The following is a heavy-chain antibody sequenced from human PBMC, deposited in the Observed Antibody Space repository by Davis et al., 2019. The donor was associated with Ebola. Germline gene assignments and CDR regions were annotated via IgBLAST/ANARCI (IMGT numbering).Heavy chain of an antibody. J-gene: IGHJ4*02. CDR3: ASGHISGARGPHDY. CDR1: GFTFSSYA. CDR2: ISGSGGST. D-gene: IGHD2-15*01. V-gene: IGHV3-23*01. Sequence: GESLKISCAASGFTFSSYAMSWVRQAPGKGLEWVSAISGSGGSTYYADSVKGRFTISRDNSKNTLYLQMNSLRAEDTAVYYCASGHISGARGPHDYWGQGTLVTVSS.